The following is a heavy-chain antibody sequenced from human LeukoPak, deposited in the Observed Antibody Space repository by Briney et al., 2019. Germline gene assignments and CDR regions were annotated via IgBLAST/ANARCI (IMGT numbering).Heavy chain of an antibody. CDR2: IYYSGST. CDR3: ARAIEHNGAGGYYYMDV. CDR1: GGSISSYY. D-gene: IGHD1-14*01. J-gene: IGHJ6*03. Sequence: SETLSLTCTVSGGSISSYYWSWIRQPPGKGLEWIGYIYYSGSTNYNPSLKSRVTISVDTSKNQFSLKLSSVTAADTAVYYCARAIEHNGAGGYYYMDVWGKGTTVTVSS. V-gene: IGHV4-59*01.